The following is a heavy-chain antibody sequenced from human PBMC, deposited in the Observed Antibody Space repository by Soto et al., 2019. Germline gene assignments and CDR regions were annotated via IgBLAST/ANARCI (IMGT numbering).Heavy chain of an antibody. Sequence: PSETLSLTCTVSGGSISSGDYYWSWIRQPPGKGLEWIGYIYYSGSTYYNPSLKSRVTISVDTSKNQFSLKLSSVTAADTAVYYCARDQGKLARGWFDPWGQGTLVTVSS. V-gene: IGHV4-30-4*01. J-gene: IGHJ5*02. CDR1: GGSISSGDYY. CDR3: ARDQGKLARGWFDP. CDR2: IYYSGST.